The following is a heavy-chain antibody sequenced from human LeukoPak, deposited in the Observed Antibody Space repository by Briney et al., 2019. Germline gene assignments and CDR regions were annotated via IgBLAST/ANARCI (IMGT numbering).Heavy chain of an antibody. J-gene: IGHJ4*02. CDR1: GLTLSGQW. Sequence: GGSLRLSCAASGLTLSGQWMNWVRQAPGQGREWLANIKHDGSEKYYVDSVKGRFTISRDDAKNSLSLQMNSVRAEDTAVYYCAYTNNLKYWGQGTLVTVSS. D-gene: IGHD3-16*01. CDR2: IKHDGSEK. CDR3: AYTNNLKY. V-gene: IGHV3-7*01.